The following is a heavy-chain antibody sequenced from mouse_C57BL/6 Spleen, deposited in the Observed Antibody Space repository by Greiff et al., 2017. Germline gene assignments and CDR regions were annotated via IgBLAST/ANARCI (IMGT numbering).Heavy chain of an antibody. J-gene: IGHJ3*01. V-gene: IGHV2-2*01. Sequence: VQLQQSGPGLVQPSQSLSITCTVSGFSLTSYGVHWVRQSPGKGLEWLGVIWSGGSTDNNAAFISRLSISKDNSKSQVILKRNRLQADDTAIYYCARGDPAWFADWGQGTLVTVSA. CDR2: IWSGGST. CDR1: GFSLTSYG. CDR3: ARGDPAWFAD.